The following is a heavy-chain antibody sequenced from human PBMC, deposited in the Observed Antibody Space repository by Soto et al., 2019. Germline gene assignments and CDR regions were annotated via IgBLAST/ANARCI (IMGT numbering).Heavy chain of an antibody. CDR3: ARDLGYCSGGSCPTPVDY. D-gene: IGHD2-15*01. CDR2: ISAYNGNT. CDR1: GYTFTSYG. J-gene: IGHJ4*02. V-gene: IGHV1-18*01. Sequence: EASGKVSCKASGYTFTSYGISWVRQAPGQGLEWMGWISAYNGNTNYAQKLQGRVTMTTDTSTSTAYMELRSLRSDDTAVYYCARDLGYCSGGSCPTPVDYWGQGTLVTVSS.